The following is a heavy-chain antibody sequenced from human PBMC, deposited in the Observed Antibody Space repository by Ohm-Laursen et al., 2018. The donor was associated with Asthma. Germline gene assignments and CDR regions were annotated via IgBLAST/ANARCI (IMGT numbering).Heavy chain of an antibody. Sequence: GTLSLTCTVSGGSISSYYWSWIRQPPGKGLEWIGYIYYSGSTNYNPSLKSRVTISVDTSKNQFSLKLSSVTAADTAVYYCARVQGHCGGDCYSESWGQGTLVTVSS. V-gene: IGHV4-59*01. CDR3: ARVQGHCGGDCYSES. D-gene: IGHD2-21*02. CDR2: IYYSGST. J-gene: IGHJ5*02. CDR1: GGSISSYY.